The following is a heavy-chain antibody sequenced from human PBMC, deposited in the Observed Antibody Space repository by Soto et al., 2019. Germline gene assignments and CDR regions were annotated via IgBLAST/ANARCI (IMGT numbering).Heavy chain of an antibody. CDR1: GGTFSSSA. CDR2: IIPISGTA. Sequence: QVQLVQSGAEVQTPGSSVKVSCKASGGTFSSSAISWVRQAPGQGLEWMGGIIPISGTANYAQKFQGRVTITADESTSTAYMELSSLRSEDTAVYYCARSQGSSTSLEIYYYYYYGMDVWGQGTTVTVSS. D-gene: IGHD2-2*01. V-gene: IGHV1-69*01. J-gene: IGHJ6*02. CDR3: ARSQGSSTSLEIYYYYYYGMDV.